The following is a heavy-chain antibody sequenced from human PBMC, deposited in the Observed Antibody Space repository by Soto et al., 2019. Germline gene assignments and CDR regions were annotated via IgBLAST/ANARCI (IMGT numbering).Heavy chain of an antibody. CDR1: QFTFSRYA. J-gene: IGHJ4*02. Sequence: PGGSLRLSCAAPQFTFSRYAIHWVRQVPGKGPEWVAGITPDGSKSEYADSVKGRFTISRDNTNSTLYLQMTSLRAEDTAVYYCVRERGDFCGTWNQYWGQGTLVTVSS. D-gene: IGHD1-1*01. V-gene: IGHV3-74*01. CDR2: ITPDGSKS. CDR3: VRERGDFCGTWNQY.